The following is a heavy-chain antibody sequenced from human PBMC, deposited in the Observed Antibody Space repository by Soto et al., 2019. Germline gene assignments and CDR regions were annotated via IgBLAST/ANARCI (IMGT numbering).Heavy chain of an antibody. D-gene: IGHD5-18*01. CDR2: IYYSGST. Sequence: QVQLQESGPGLVKPSQTLSLTCTVSGGSISSGGYYWSWIRQHPGKGLEWIGYIYYSGSTYYNPSLKSRVTLSVDTSKNQFSLKLSSVTAADTAVYYCARAPPAYTAMATYYFDYWGQGTLVTVSS. CDR3: ARAPPAYTAMATYYFDY. J-gene: IGHJ4*02. CDR1: GGSISSGGYY. V-gene: IGHV4-31*03.